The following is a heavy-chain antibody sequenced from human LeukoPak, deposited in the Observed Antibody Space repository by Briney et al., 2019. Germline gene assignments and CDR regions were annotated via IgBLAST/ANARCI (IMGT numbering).Heavy chain of an antibody. CDR2: IKSKTNGGTT. V-gene: IGHV3-15*07. CDR3: MLGSGRYDSNDFDY. Sequence: GGSLRLSCAASGFSFNNAWMNWGRQAPGKGLEWVGRIKSKTNGGTTEYAAPVKGRFTILRDDSKNTLYLQMNSLKTEDTAVYYCMLGSGRYDSNDFDYWGQGILVTVSS. D-gene: IGHD3-22*01. CDR1: GFSFNNAW. J-gene: IGHJ4*02.